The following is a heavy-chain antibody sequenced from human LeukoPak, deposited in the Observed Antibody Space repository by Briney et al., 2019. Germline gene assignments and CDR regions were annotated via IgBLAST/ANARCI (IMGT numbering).Heavy chain of an antibody. J-gene: IGHJ4*02. Sequence: PGGSLRLSCAASGFFFTSSGMNWVRQAPGKGLEWVTFIGSDGSKQYYADSGKGRFSISRDNSRNTVSLQMNSLRLEDTAVYYCATDGSGTSFPYYFESWGQGTLVTVSS. CDR2: IGSDGSKQ. CDR3: ATDGSGTSFPYYFES. D-gene: IGHD3-10*01. V-gene: IGHV3-30*02. CDR1: GFFFTSSG.